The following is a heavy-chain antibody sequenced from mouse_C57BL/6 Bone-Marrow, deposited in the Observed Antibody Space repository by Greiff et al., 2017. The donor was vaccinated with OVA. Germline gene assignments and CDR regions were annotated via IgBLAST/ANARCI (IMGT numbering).Heavy chain of an antibody. CDR2: IYPSGGST. Sequence: VQLQQSGAELVKPGASVKISCKVSGYTFTGYTIHWVKQRPGQGLEWIGYIYPSGGSTYYNEKFKGKATLTADKTSSTAYMQLNSLTSEESADYGGARGLTTVAPWGQGTSVTVSA. D-gene: IGHD1-1*01. J-gene: IGHJ4*01. CDR3: ARGLTTVAP. CDR1: GYTFTGYT. V-gene: IGHV1-78*01.